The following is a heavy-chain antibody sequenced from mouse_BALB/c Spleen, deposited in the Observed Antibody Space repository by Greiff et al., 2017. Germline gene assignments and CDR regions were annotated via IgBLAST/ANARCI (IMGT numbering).Heavy chain of an antibody. D-gene: IGHD2-14*01. CDR2: ISDGGSYT. V-gene: IGHV5-4*02. Sequence: EVMLVESGGGLVKPGGSLKLSCAASGFTFSDYYMYWVRQTPEKRLEWVATISDGGSYTYYPDSVKGRFTISRDNAKNNLYLQMSSLKSEDTAMYYCARGYYRYHYYAMDYWGQGTSVTVSS. CDR3: ARGYYRYHYYAMDY. CDR1: GFTFSDYY. J-gene: IGHJ4*01.